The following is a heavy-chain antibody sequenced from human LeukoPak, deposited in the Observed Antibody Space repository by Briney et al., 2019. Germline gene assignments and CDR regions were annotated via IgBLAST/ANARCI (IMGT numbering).Heavy chain of an antibody. V-gene: IGHV3-21*01. CDR3: AREDTLTAFDI. Sequence: GGSLRLSCAASGFTFSSYSMNWVRQAPGKGLEWVPSISSSSSYLYYADSVKGRFTISRDNAKNSLYLQMNSLRAEDTAVYYCAREDTLTAFDIWGQGTMVTVSS. J-gene: IGHJ3*02. D-gene: IGHD5-18*01. CDR2: ISSSSSYL. CDR1: GFTFSSYS.